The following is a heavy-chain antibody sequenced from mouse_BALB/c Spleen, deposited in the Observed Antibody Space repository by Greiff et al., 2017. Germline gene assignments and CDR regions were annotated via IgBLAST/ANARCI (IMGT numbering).Heavy chain of an antibody. V-gene: IGHV1-15*01. Sequence: VQLQESGAELVRPGASVTLSCKASGYTFTDYEMHWVKQTPVHGLEWIGAIDPETGGTAYNQKFKGKATLTADKSSSTAYMELRSLTSEDSAVYYCTLFHYRYDYWGQGTTLTVSS. CDR1: GYTFTDYE. D-gene: IGHD2-14*01. CDR3: TLFHYRYDY. CDR2: IDPETGGT. J-gene: IGHJ2*01.